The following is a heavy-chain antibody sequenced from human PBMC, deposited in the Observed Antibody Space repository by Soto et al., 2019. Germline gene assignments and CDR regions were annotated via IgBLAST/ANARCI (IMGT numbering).Heavy chain of an antibody. J-gene: IGHJ4*02. CDR3: FCVDWGY. Sequence: EVQLLESGGGLVQPGGSLRLSCAASGFSFNNNAMSWVRLSPGKGPEWVSGISDSGTSTYYADSVKGRFTISRDNSKSTLSLQMNNLRVEDTALYDCFCVDWGYWGQGTLVIVSS. CDR2: ISDSGTST. V-gene: IGHV3-23*01. CDR1: GFSFNNNA. D-gene: IGHD2-15*01.